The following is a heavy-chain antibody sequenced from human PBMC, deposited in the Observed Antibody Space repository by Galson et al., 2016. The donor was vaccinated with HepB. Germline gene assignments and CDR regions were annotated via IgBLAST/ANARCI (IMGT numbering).Heavy chain of an antibody. CDR3: AREPRGADWGFDY. CDR2: VSYDGDHK. CDR1: GFTFKRHA. V-gene: IGHV3-30*04. J-gene: IGHJ4*01. Sequence: SLRLSCAASGFTFKRHAMHWVRQAPGTGLDWVAFVSYDGDHKYYADSVRGRFTISRDNSDNTVSLQMNSLRPEDTSVYYCAREPRGADWGFDYWDQGTQVAVSS. D-gene: IGHD3-9*01.